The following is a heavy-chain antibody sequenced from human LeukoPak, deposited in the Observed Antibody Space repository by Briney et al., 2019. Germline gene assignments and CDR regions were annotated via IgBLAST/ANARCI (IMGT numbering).Heavy chain of an antibody. Sequence: VASVKVSCKASGYTYTSYDINWVRQATGQGLEWMGWMNTTRYNTGKAQKFQVRVIMTRNTSISTAYRELSSLRSEDTAVYYCARVSPYSSGWYGCYFDYWGQGTLVTVSS. D-gene: IGHD6-19*01. J-gene: IGHJ4*02. CDR2: MNTTRYNT. CDR3: ARVSPYSSGWYGCYFDY. CDR1: GYTYTSYD. V-gene: IGHV1-8*01.